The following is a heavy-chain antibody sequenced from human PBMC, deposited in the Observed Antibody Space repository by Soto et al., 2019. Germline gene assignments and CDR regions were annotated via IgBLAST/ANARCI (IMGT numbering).Heavy chain of an antibody. V-gene: IGHV4-59*01. CDR3: ARDRAYYESSGLYFDY. D-gene: IGHD3-22*01. J-gene: IGHJ4*02. CDR1: GGSISYYY. CDR2: IYDSGST. Sequence: PSETLSLTCTVSGGSISYYYWSWIRQPPGKGLEWIGYIYDSGSTNYNPSLKSRVTISVDTSKSQFSLKLSSVTAADTAVYYCARDRAYYESSGLYFDYWGQGTLVTVSS.